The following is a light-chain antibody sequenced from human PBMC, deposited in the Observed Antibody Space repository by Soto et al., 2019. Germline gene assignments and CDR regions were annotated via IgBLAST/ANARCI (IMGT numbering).Light chain of an antibody. CDR3: LHNYIYPIP. V-gene: IGKV1-17*01. Sequence: DIQMTQSPSSLSASVGDRVTITCRASQGIRNDLAWYQQIPGKATKRLIYAASSLQSGVPSRFSGTGSAREFTRTINSLQPEDFATYSCLHNYIYPIPFGQVTRLEI. J-gene: IGKJ5*01. CDR2: AAS. CDR1: QGIRND.